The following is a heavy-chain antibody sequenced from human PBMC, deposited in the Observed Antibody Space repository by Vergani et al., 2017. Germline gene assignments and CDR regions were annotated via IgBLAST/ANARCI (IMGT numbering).Heavy chain of an antibody. D-gene: IGHD4-17*01. J-gene: IGHJ3*02. Sequence: QVQLVESGGGLVKPGGSLRLSCAASGFTFSDYYMSWIRQAPGKGLEWVSYISSSSSYTNYADSVKGRFTISRDNAKNSLYLQMNSLRAEDTAVYYCASSTVNESPSAFDIWGQGTMVTVSS. CDR3: ASSTVNESPSAFDI. CDR2: ISSSSSYT. V-gene: IGHV3-11*05. CDR1: GFTFSDYY.